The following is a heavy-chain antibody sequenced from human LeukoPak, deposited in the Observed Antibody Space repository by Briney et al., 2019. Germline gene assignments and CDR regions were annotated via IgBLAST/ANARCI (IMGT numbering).Heavy chain of an antibody. D-gene: IGHD2-2*01. J-gene: IGHJ6*04. Sequence: SETLSLTCAVSGGSISSSNWWSRVRQPPGKGLEWIGEIYHSGSTNYNPSLKSRVTISVDKSKNQFSLKLSSVTAADTAVYYWARGYCSSTSCYYYGMDVWGKGTTVTVSS. CDR3: ARGYCSSTSCYYYGMDV. CDR2: IYHSGST. V-gene: IGHV4-4*02. CDR1: GGSISSSNW.